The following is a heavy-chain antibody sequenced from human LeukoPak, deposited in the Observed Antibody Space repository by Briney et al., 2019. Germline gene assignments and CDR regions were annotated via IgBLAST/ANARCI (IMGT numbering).Heavy chain of an antibody. CDR3: VRAGEVILPRWSDF. CDR1: GFTFNYYS. CDR2: ISRTSEFI. V-gene: IGHV3-21*01. J-gene: IGHJ4*02. D-gene: IGHD2-15*01. Sequence: GGSLRLSCAASGFTFNYYSMDWVRQAPGKGLEWVSAISRTSEFIYYADSVRGRFTISRDNAKNSLDLQMNSLRVEDTAVYYCVRAGEVILPRWSDFWGQGTPVTVSS.